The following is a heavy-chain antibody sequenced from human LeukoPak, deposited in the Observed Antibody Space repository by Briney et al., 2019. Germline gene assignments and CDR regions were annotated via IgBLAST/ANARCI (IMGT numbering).Heavy chain of an antibody. CDR3: AKSYSSGWYFYGMDV. Sequence: GGSLRLSCAASGFTFSSYGMSWVRQAPGEGLEWVSAIIGSGYKSFYADSVKSRSTISRDNSTSTLYLQMNSLRADDTDVYYCAKSYSSGWYFYGMDVWGQGTTVTVSS. CDR1: GFTFSSYG. CDR2: IIGSGYKS. D-gene: IGHD6-19*01. V-gene: IGHV3-23*01. J-gene: IGHJ6*02.